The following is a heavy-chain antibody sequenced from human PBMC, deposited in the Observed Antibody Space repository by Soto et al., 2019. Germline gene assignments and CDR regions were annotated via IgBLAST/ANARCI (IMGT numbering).Heavy chain of an antibody. CDR1: GYTFTSYG. CDR3: ARDGGDIVLMVYAIPYYYGMDV. V-gene: IGHV1-18*01. D-gene: IGHD2-8*01. J-gene: IGHJ6*02. Sequence: ASVKVSCKASGYTFTSYGISWVRQAPGQGLEWMGWISAYNGNTNYAQKLQGRVTMITDTSTSTAYMELRSLRSDDTAVYYCARDGGDIVLMVYAIPYYYGMDVWGQGTTVTVSS. CDR2: ISAYNGNT.